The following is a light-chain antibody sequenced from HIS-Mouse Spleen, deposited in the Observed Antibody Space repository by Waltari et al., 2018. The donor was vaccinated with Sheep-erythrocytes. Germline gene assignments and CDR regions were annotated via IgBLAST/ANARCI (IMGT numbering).Light chain of an antibody. J-gene: IGLJ3*02. CDR2: EDS. Sequence: SYELTQPPSVSVSPGQTARITCSGDALPKKYAYWYQQKSGQAPVLVIYEDSKRPSGVPERFSGSKSGNTASLTVSGLQAEDEADYYCSSYAGSNNWVFGGGTKLTVL. CDR1: ALPKKY. CDR3: SSYAGSNNWV. V-gene: IGLV3-10*01.